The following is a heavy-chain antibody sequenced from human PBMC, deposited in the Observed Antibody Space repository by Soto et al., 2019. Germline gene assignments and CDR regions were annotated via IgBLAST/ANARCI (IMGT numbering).Heavy chain of an antibody. CDR1: GFTFSSYA. J-gene: IGHJ6*02. Sequence: GGSLRLSCAASGFTFSSYAMSWVRQAPGKGLEWVSAISGSGGSTYYADSVKGRFTISRDNSKNTLYLQMNSLRAEDTAVYYCAKDLGYXYGGTSLIRYYYYGMDVWGQGTTVTVSS. V-gene: IGHV3-23*01. D-gene: IGHD5-18*01. CDR3: AKDLGYXYGGTSLIRYYYYGMDV. CDR2: ISGSGGST.